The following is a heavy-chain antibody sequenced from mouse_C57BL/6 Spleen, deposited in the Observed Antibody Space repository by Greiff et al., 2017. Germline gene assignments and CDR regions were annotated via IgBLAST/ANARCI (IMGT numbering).Heavy chain of an antibody. V-gene: IGHV1-55*01. D-gene: IGHD2-4*01. CDR3: ARWGYYDYDPFAY. J-gene: IGHJ3*01. CDR1: GYTFTSYW. CDR2: IYPGSGST. Sequence: QVQLQQPGAELVKPGASVKMSCKASGYTFTSYWITWVKQRPGQGLEWIGDIYPGSGSTNYNEKFKSKATLTVDTSSSTAYRQLSSLTSEDSAVYYCARWGYYDYDPFAYWGQGTLVTVSA.